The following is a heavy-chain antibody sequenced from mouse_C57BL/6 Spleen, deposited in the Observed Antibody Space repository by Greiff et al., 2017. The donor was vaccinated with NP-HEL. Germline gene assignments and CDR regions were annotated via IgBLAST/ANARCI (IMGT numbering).Heavy chain of an antibody. CDR2: IYPGSGST. CDR1: GYTFTSYW. CDR3: ARSYSWFPLDY. D-gene: IGHD1-1*01. V-gene: IGHV1-55*01. Sequence: QVQLQQPGAELVKPGASVKMSYKASGYTFTSYWITWVKQRPGQGLEWIGDIYPGSGSTNYNEKFKSKATLTVDTSSSTAYMQLSSLTSEDSAVYYCARSYSWFPLDYWGQGTSLTVSS. J-gene: IGHJ4*01.